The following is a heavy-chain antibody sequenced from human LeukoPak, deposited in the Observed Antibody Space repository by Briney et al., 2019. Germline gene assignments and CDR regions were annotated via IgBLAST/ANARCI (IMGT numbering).Heavy chain of an antibody. CDR3: ARVRGLLGDAFDI. J-gene: IGHJ3*02. CDR2: INHSGST. Sequence: NPSETLSLTCAVYGGSFSGYYWSWIRQPPGKGLEWIGEINHSGSTNYNPSLKSRVTISVDTSKNQFSLKLSSVTAADTAVYYCARVRGLLGDAFDIWGQGTMVTVS. D-gene: IGHD3-10*01. CDR1: GGSFSGYY. V-gene: IGHV4-34*01.